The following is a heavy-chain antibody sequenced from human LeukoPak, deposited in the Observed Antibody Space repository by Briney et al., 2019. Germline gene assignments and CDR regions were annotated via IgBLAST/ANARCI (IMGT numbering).Heavy chain of an antibody. CDR2: IYSGGST. CDR3: ARVVVVGAVLP. J-gene: IGHJ5*02. Sequence: GSLSLSCPASGFTVTSNYMSWVRQAPGKGLEWVSVIYSGGSTYYADSVKGRFTISRDNSKNTLYLQMNSLRAEDTAVYYCARVVVVGAVLPWGQGTLVTVSS. D-gene: IGHD1-26*01. V-gene: IGHV3-53*01. CDR1: GFTVTSNY.